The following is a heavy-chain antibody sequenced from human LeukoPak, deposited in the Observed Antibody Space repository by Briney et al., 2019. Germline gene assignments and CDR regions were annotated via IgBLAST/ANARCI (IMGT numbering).Heavy chain of an antibody. D-gene: IGHD3-3*01. Sequence: ASVKVSCKASGYTFTSYAMHWVRQAPGQRLEWMGWINAGNGNTKYSQKFQGRVTITRYTSASTAYMELSSLRSEDTAVYYCARVDHSDFWSGYYDYWGQGTLVTVSS. J-gene: IGHJ4*02. V-gene: IGHV1-3*01. CDR3: ARVDHSDFWSGYYDY. CDR1: GYTFTSYA. CDR2: INAGNGNT.